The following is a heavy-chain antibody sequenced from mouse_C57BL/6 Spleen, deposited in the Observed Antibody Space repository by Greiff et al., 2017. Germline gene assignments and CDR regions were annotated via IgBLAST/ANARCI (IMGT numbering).Heavy chain of an antibody. CDR2: ISSGGSYT. D-gene: IGHD1-1*01. CDR3: ARRITTVAPIAY. V-gene: IGHV5-6*02. Sequence: EVTLVESGGDLVKPGGSLKLSCAASGFTFSSYGMSWVRQTPDKRLEWVATISSGGSYTYYPDSVKGRFTISSDNAKNTLYLQMSSLKSEDTAMYYCARRITTVAPIAYWGQGTLVTVSA. CDR1: GFTFSSYG. J-gene: IGHJ3*01.